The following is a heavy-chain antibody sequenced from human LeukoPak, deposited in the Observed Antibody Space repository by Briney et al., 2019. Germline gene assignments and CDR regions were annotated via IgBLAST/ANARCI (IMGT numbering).Heavy chain of an antibody. J-gene: IGHJ5*02. V-gene: IGHV3-30-3*01. D-gene: IGHD2-2*02. CDR1: GFTFSSYA. CDR2: ISYDGSNK. Sequence: GGSLRLSCAASGFTFSSYAMHWVRQAPGKGLEWVAVISYDGSNKYYADSVKGRFTISRDNSKNTLYLQMNSLRAGDTAVYYCARGGKYQLLYGNWFDPWGQGTLVTVSS. CDR3: ARGGKYQLLYGNWFDP.